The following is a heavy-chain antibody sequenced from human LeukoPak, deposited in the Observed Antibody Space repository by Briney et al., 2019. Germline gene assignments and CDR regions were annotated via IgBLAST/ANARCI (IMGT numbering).Heavy chain of an antibody. CDR3: ARPGITAFDI. Sequence: GGSLRLSCAASGFTFSSYSMNWVRQAPGKGLEWVSSISSSSSYIYYADSVKGRFTISRDNAKNSLYLQMNNLRAEDTAVYYCARPGITAFDIWGQGTMVTVSS. CDR1: GFTFSSYS. J-gene: IGHJ3*02. CDR2: ISSSSSYI. V-gene: IGHV3-21*01. D-gene: IGHD3-10*01.